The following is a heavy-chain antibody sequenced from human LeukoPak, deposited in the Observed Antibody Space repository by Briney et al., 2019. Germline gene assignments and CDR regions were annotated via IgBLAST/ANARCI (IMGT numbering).Heavy chain of an antibody. CDR2: ISYDGSNK. CDR1: GFTFSSYA. D-gene: IGHD6-19*01. CDR3: AREPLGAVAGNDAFDI. V-gene: IGHV3-30*14. J-gene: IGHJ3*02. Sequence: PGGSLRLSCAASGFTFSSYAMHWVRQAPGKGLEWVAVISYDGSNKYYADSVKGRFTISRDNSKNTLYLQMNSLRAEDTAVYYCAREPLGAVAGNDAFDIWGQGTMVTVSS.